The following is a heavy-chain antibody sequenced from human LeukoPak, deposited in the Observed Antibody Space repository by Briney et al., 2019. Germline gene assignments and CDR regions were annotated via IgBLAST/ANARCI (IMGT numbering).Heavy chain of an antibody. D-gene: IGHD3-22*01. CDR2: IFYSGST. CDR3: ARGYYYDSSGYFPTFDY. CDR1: GGSISSYY. V-gene: IGHV4-59*01. Sequence: SETLSLTCTVSGGSISSYYWRWIREPPGEGLERSWYIFYSGSTNYNPSLKSRVTISVDTSKNQFSLKLSTVTAADTAVYYCARGYYYDSSGYFPTFDYWGQGTLVTVSS. J-gene: IGHJ4*02.